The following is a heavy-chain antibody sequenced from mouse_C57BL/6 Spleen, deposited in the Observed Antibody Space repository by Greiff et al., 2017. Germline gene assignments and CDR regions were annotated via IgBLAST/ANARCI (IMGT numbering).Heavy chain of an antibody. Sequence: VQLQQSGPELVKPGASVKISCKASGYAFSSSWMNWVKQRSGKGLVWIGRIYPGDGDTNYNGKFKGKATLTADKSSSTAYMQISSLTSEDSAVYFFAIANWYAMDDWGQGTSVTVSS. D-gene: IGHD4-1*01. CDR3: AIANWYAMDD. CDR1: GYAFSSSW. CDR2: IYPGDGDT. V-gene: IGHV1-82*01. J-gene: IGHJ4*01.